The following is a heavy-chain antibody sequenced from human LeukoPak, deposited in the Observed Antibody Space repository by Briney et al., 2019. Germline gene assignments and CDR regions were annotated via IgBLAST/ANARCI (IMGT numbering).Heavy chain of an antibody. D-gene: IGHD2-2*01. V-gene: IGHV5-51*01. J-gene: IGHJ6*03. CDR1: GYSFTNYW. CDR3: AGHAGYQLLNYYYYMDV. Sequence: GESLKISCKGSGYSFTNYWIGWVRQMPGKGLEWMGIIYPGDSFTRYSPSFQGQVTISADKSISTAYLQWSSLKASDTAMYYCAGHAGYQLLNYYYYMDVWGKGTTVTVSS. CDR2: IYPGDSFT.